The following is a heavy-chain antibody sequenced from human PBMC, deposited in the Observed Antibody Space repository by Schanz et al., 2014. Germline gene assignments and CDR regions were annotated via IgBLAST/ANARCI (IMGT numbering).Heavy chain of an antibody. J-gene: IGHJ5*02. Sequence: VQLVESGGGLVRPGGSLRLSCSGFTVSAYSANWVRQAPGKGLEWVAIISYDGRHKNYADSVKGRFTISRDNSKNTLHLQMNSLRAEDTAVYYCASRSVYAPTWGQGILVTVSS. V-gene: IGHV3-30*03. CDR2: ISYDGRHK. D-gene: IGHD2-8*01. CDR1: GFTVSAYS. CDR3: ASRSVYAPT.